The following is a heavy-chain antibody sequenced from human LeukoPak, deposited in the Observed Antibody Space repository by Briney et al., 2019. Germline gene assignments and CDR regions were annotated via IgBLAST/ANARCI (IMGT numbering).Heavy chain of an antibody. D-gene: IGHD2-2*01. J-gene: IGHJ3*02. V-gene: IGHV3-30*02. CDR3: ANFETVPASPLLAFDI. CDR2: IRYDGSNK. Sequence: PGGSLRLSCAASGFTFSSYGMHWVRQAPGKGLEWVAFIRYDGSNKYYADSVKGRFTISRDNSKNTLYLQMNSLRAEDTAVYYCANFETVPASPLLAFDIWGQGTMVTVSS. CDR1: GFTFSSYG.